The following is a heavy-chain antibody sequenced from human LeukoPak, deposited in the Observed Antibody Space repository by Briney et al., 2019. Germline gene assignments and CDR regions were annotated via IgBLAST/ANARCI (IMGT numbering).Heavy chain of an antibody. CDR2: IYYSGST. J-gene: IGHJ3*02. CDR1: GGSISSSSYY. D-gene: IGHD3-22*01. V-gene: IGHV4-39*07. Sequence: PSETLSLTCTVSGGSISSSSYYWGWIRQPPGKGLEWIESIYYSGSTYYNPSLKSRVTISVDTSKNQFSLKLSSVTAADTAVYYCARPRDRVDAFDIWGQGTMVTVSS. CDR3: ARPRDRVDAFDI.